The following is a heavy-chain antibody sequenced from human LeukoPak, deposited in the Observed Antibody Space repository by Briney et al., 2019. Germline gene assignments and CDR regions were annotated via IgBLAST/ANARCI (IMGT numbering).Heavy chain of an antibody. CDR1: GFTFSSYG. V-gene: IGHV3-30*02. J-gene: IGHJ3*02. Sequence: GGSLRLSCAASGFTFSSYGMHWVRQAPGKGLEWVAFIRYDGSNKYYADSVKGRFTISRDNSKNTLYLQMNSLRAEDTAVYYCAKARSDYYDSSGYYDLSAFDIWGQGTMVTVSS. CDR2: IRYDGSNK. CDR3: AKARSDYYDSSGYYDLSAFDI. D-gene: IGHD3-22*01.